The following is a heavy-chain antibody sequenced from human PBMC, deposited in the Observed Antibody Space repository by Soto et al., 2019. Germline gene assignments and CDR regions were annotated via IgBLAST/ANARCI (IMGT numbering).Heavy chain of an antibody. CDR2: TYYRSKWYN. J-gene: IGHJ1*01. V-gene: IGHV6-1*01. D-gene: IGHD2-15*01. Sequence: KQSQTLSLTCAISGDRVSSNSAAWNWIRQSPSRGLEWLGRTYYRSKWYNDYAVSVKSRITISPDTSKNQFSLQLNSVTPEDTAVYYCARARIGYCSGGSCYDLVELYFQHWGQGTLVTVSS. CDR1: GDRVSSNSAA. CDR3: ARARIGYCSGGSCYDLVELYFQH.